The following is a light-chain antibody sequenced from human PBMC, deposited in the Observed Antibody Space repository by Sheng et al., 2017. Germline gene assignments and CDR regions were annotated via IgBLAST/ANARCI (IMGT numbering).Light chain of an antibody. Sequence: NVLTQSPATLSLSPGDTATLSCRASQTISTYLAWYQQKPGQAPRLLIFDASNRASGIPARFSGSGYGTHFTLTITNLEPEDFAVYYCQQRGNWPPRTFGPGTKLDFK. J-gene: IGKJ3*01. V-gene: IGKV3-11*01. CDR2: DAS. CDR1: QTISTY. CDR3: QQRGNWPPRT.